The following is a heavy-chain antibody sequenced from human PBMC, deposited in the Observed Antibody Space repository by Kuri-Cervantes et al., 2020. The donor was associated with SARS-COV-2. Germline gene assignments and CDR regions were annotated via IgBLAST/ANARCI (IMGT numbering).Heavy chain of an antibody. Sequence: SETLSLTCAVYGGSFSGYYWSWIRQPPGKGLEWIGEINHSGSTNYNPSLKSRVTISVNTSKNQFSLKLSSVTAADTAVYYCARDLRPYWYFDLWGRGTLVTVSS. CDR3: ARDLRPYWYFDL. J-gene: IGHJ2*01. V-gene: IGHV4-34*01. CDR1: GGSFSGYY. CDR2: INHSGST.